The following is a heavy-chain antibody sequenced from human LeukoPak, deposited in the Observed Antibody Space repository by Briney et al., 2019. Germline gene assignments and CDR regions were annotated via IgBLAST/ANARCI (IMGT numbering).Heavy chain of an antibody. J-gene: IGHJ4*02. D-gene: IGHD3-10*01. V-gene: IGHV3-21*01. CDR1: GFTFSSYS. CDR3: ARNEDGLWFGESYYFDY. CDR2: ISSSSSYI. Sequence: KSGGSLRLSCAASGFTFSSYSMNWVRQAPGKGLEWVSSISSSSSYIYYADSVKGRFTISRDNAKNSLYLQMNSLRAEDTAVYYCARNEDGLWFGESYYFDYWGQGTLVTVSS.